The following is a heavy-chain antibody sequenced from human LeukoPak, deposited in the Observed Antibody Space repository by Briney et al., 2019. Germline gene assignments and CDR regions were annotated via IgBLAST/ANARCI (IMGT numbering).Heavy chain of an antibody. Sequence: GGSLRLSCAASGFTFSSYEMNWVRQAPGKGLEWVSYISSSGSTIYYADSVKGRFTISRDNAKNSLYLQMNSLRAEDTAVYYCARGGLSGYVTYYYYYMDVWGKGTTVTISS. CDR1: GFTFSSYE. CDR2: ISSSGSTI. J-gene: IGHJ6*03. CDR3: ARGGLSGYVTYYYYYMDV. D-gene: IGHD5-12*01. V-gene: IGHV3-48*03.